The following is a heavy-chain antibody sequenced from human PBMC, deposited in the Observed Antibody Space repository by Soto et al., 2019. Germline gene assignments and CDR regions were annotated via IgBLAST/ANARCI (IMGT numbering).Heavy chain of an antibody. J-gene: IGHJ6*02. CDR2: IYPGDSTT. CDR3: ARSLGYCSGDTCEIFGV. D-gene: IGHD2-15*01. Sequence: EVQLVQSGAEVKKPGESLKISCKGSGYTFTNLWIGWVRQMPGKGLEWMGIIYPGDSTTRYSPSFQGQVTISADKSISTAYLQWSSLKASDTAIYYCARSLGYCSGDTCEIFGVWGQGTTVTVSS. CDR1: GYTFTNLW. V-gene: IGHV5-51*01.